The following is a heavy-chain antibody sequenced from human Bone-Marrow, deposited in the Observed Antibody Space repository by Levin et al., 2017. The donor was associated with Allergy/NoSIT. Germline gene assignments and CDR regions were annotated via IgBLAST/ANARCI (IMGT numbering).Heavy chain of an antibody. D-gene: IGHD6-19*01. CDR1: GFTFSSYA. CDR2: ISGSGGST. CDR3: AKDRVSGYSRGWLLFDY. J-gene: IGHJ4*02. V-gene: IGHV3-23*01. Sequence: PGGSLRLSCAASGFTFSSYAMSWVRQAPGKGLEWVSAISGSGGSTYYADSVKGRFTISRDNSKNTLYLQMNSLRAEDTAVYYCAKDRVSGYSRGWLLFDYWGQGTLVTVSS.